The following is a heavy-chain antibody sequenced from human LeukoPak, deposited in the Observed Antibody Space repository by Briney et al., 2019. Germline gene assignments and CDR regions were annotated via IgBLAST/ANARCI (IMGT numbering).Heavy chain of an antibody. CDR3: ARHGFRGYSYGYISGAFDI. CDR1: GASINSDY. D-gene: IGHD5-18*01. J-gene: IGHJ3*02. CDR2: IHYTGTT. Sequence: PSETLSLTCTVSGASINSDYWTWIRQPPGMGLEWIGYIHYTGTTNYNPSLKSRVTISVDTSKTQFSLKLSSVTAADTAVYYCARHGFRGYSYGYISGAFDIWGQGTMVTVSS. V-gene: IGHV4-59*08.